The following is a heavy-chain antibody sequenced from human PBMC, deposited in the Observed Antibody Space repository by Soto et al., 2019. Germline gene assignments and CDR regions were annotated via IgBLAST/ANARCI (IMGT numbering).Heavy chain of an antibody. CDR1: GGSISSGGYY. CDR2: IYYSGST. V-gene: IGHV4-31*03. D-gene: IGHD2-15*01. CDR3: ARSPYCSGGSCYPNWFDP. Sequence: SEILSLTCTVSGGSISSGGYYWSWIRQHPGKGLEWIGYIYYSGSTYYNPSLKSRVTISVDTSKNQFSLKLSSVTAADTAVYYCARSPYCSGGSCYPNWFDPWGQGTLVTVSS. J-gene: IGHJ5*02.